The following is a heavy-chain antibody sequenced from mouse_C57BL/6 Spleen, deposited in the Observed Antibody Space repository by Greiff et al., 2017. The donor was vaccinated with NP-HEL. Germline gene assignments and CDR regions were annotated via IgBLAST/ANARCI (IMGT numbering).Heavy chain of an antibody. CDR1: GYPFTSYG. CDR2: IYPRSGHT. CDR3: ARYYYDDDERNWLAY. J-gene: IGHJ3*01. V-gene: IGHV1-81*01. D-gene: IGHD2-4*01. Sequence: QVHVQQSGAELARPGASVKLSCKASGYPFTSYGISWVKQRTGPGLEWIGEIYPRSGHTYYNEKFKGKATLTADKSSSTAYMELRSLTSEDSAVYFGARYYYDDDERNWLAYWGQGTLVTVSA.